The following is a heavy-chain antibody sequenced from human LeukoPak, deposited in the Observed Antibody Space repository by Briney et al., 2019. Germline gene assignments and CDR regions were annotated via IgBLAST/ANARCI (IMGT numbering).Heavy chain of an antibody. D-gene: IGHD3-22*01. Sequence: PSETLSLTCTVSGGSISSYYWSWIRQPPGKGLEWIGYIYYSGSPNYNPSLKSRATISVDTSKNQFSLKLSSVTAADTAVYYCARGGYYDSSGYYYVGYFQHWGQGTLVTVSS. V-gene: IGHV4-59*13. CDR3: ARGGYYDSSGYYYVGYFQH. CDR1: GGSISSYY. CDR2: IYYSGSP. J-gene: IGHJ1*01.